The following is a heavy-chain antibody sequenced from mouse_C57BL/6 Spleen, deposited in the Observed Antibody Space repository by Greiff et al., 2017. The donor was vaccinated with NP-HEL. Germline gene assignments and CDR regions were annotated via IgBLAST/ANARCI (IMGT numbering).Heavy chain of an antibody. CDR1: GYTFTSYT. Sequence: QQESGAELARPGASVKMSCKASGYTFTSYTMHWVKQRPGQGLEWIGYINPSSGYTKYNQKFKDKATLTADKSSSTAYMQLSSLTSEDSAVYYCARNYYDLHWYFDVWGTGTTVTVSS. J-gene: IGHJ1*03. CDR3: ARNYYDLHWYFDV. D-gene: IGHD2-4*01. CDR2: INPSSGYT. V-gene: IGHV1-4*01.